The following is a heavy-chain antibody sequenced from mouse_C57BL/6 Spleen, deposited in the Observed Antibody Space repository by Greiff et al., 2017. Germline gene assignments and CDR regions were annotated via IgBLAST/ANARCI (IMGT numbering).Heavy chain of an antibody. D-gene: IGHD2-9*01. CDR1: GYTFTSYW. Sequence: VQLQQPGAELVRPGTSVKLSCKASGYTFTSYWMHWVKQRPGQGLEWIGVIDPSDSYTNYNQKFKGKATLTVDTSSSTAYMQLSSLTSEDSAVYYCARRAYYGYDDYAMDYWGQGTSVTVSS. J-gene: IGHJ4*01. V-gene: IGHV1-59*01. CDR2: IDPSDSYT. CDR3: ARRAYYGYDDYAMDY.